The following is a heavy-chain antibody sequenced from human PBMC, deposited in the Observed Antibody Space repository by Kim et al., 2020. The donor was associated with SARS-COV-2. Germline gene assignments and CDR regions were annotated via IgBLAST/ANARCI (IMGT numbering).Heavy chain of an antibody. CDR3: ARDPPGAADNWFDP. CDR2: IIPIFGTA. J-gene: IGHJ5*02. CDR1: GGTFSSYA. Sequence: SVKVSCKASGGTFSSYAISWVRQAPGQGLEWMGGIIPIFGTANYAQKFQGRVTITADKSTSTAYMELSSLRSEDTAVYYCARDPPGAADNWFDPWGQGTLVTVSS. V-gene: IGHV1-69*06. D-gene: IGHD6-13*01.